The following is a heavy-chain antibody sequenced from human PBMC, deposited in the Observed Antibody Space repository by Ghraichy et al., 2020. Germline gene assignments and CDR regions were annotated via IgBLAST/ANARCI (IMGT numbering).Heavy chain of an antibody. CDR3: AKDISDIVVVPAATDY. Sequence: GGSLRLSCAASGFTFSSYAMSWVRQAPGKGLEWVSAISGSGGSTYYADSVKGRFTISRDNSKNTLYLQMNSLRAEDTAVYYCAKDISDIVVVPAATDYWGQGTLVTVSS. V-gene: IGHV3-23*01. D-gene: IGHD2-2*01. CDR2: ISGSGGST. CDR1: GFTFSSYA. J-gene: IGHJ4*02.